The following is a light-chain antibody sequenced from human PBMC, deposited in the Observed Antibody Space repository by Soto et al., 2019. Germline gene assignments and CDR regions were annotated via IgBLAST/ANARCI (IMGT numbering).Light chain of an antibody. J-gene: IGKJ2*01. CDR3: QQSRTTAYT. V-gene: IGKV1-39*01. CDR1: QSITTY. Sequence: DIQMTQSPSSLSASVGDRVTITCRASQSITTYLNWYQQKPGKAPRLLIYAASSLQSGVPSRFSGSGSGTTFTLTITDLQPEDVATYYCQQSRTTAYTFAQGTTVDIK. CDR2: AAS.